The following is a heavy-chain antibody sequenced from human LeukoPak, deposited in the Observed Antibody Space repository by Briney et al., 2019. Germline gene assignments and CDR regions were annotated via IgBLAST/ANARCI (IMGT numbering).Heavy chain of an antibody. J-gene: IGHJ4*02. CDR2: ISYDGSNK. Sequence: GGSLRLSCAASGFTFSSYAMHWVRQAPGKGLEWVAVISYDGSNKYYADSVKGRFTISRDNSKNTLYLQMNSLRAEDTAVYYCAKVARITMVRGAPGPLGYWGQGTLVTVSS. CDR3: AKVARITMVRGAPGPLGY. CDR1: GFTFSSYA. D-gene: IGHD3-10*01. V-gene: IGHV3-30-3*01.